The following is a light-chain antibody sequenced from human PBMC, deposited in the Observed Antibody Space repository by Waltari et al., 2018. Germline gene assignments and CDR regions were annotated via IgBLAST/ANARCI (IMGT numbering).Light chain of an antibody. CDR1: QSISSY. CDR3: QQSYSTLPLT. Sequence: DIQMTQSPSSLSASVGDRVTITCRAGQSISSYLNWYQQKPGKAPKLLIYAASSLQSGFPSRFSGSGSGTDFTLTISSLQPEDIATYYCQQSYSTLPLTFGGGTKVEIK. CDR2: AAS. V-gene: IGKV1-39*01. J-gene: IGKJ4*01.